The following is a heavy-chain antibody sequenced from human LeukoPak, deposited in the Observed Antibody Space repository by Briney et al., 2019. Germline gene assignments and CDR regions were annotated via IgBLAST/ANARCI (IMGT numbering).Heavy chain of an antibody. V-gene: IGHV4-4*02. Sequence: PSETVSLTCAVSGGSISSSNWWSWVRQPPGKGLEWIGEIYHSGSTNYNPSLKSRVTISVDKSKNQFSLKLSSVTAADTAMYYCAREKIGTGTILGKDYYYMDVWGKGTTVTVSS. CDR2: IYHSGST. CDR3: AREKIGTGTILGKDYYYMDV. CDR1: GGSISSSNW. J-gene: IGHJ6*03. D-gene: IGHD1-1*01.